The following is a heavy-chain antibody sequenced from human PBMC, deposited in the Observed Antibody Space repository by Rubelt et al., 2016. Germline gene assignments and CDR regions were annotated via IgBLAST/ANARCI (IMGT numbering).Heavy chain of an antibody. CDR3: ASLPGDGDYQTWTYYYMDV. V-gene: IGHV3-21*01. J-gene: IGHJ6*03. CDR2: ISSSSSYI. Sequence: EVQLLESGGGLVQPGGSLRLSCAASGFTFSSYAMSWVRQAPGKGLEWVSSISSSSSYIYYADSVKGRFTISRDNAKNSLYLQMNSLRAEDTAVYYCASLPGDGDYQTWTYYYMDVWGKGTTVTVSS. CDR1: GFTFSSYA. D-gene: IGHD4-17*01.